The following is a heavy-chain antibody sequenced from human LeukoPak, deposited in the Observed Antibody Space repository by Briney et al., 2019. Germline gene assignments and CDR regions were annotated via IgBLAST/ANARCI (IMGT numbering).Heavy chain of an antibody. J-gene: IGHJ4*02. CDR3: ARHLFDYYGSGSYSY. Sequence: SETLSLTCAVYGGSFSGYYWSWIRQPPGKGLEWIGEINHSGSTNYNPSLKSRVTISVDTSKNQFSLKLSSVTAADTAVYYCARHLFDYYGSGSYSYWGQGTLVTVSS. CDR1: GGSFSGYY. D-gene: IGHD3-10*01. V-gene: IGHV4-34*01. CDR2: INHSGST.